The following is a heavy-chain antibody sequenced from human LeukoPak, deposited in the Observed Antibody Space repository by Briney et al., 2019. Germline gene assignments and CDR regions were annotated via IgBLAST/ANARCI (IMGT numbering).Heavy chain of an antibody. Sequence: PGRSLRLSCAASGFSFSTYAMHWVRQAPGKGLEWVAFISYEGSNKYYTDSVKGRFTVSRDNSKNTLYLRMNTLRAEDTAVYRCAKDYGMGTYFGNWGQGALVAVSS. CDR1: GFSFSTYA. J-gene: IGHJ4*02. CDR3: AKDYGMGTYFGN. D-gene: IGHD1-7*01. CDR2: ISYEGSNK. V-gene: IGHV3-30*18.